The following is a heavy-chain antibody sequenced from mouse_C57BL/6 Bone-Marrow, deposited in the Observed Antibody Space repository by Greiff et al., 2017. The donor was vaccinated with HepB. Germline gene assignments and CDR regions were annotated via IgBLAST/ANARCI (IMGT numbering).Heavy chain of an antibody. V-gene: IGHV7-3*01. CDR2: IRNKANGYTT. D-gene: IGHD3-2*02. Sequence: DVKLQESGGGLVQPGGSLSLSCAASGFTFTDYYMSWVRQPPGKALEWLGFIRNKANGYTTEYSASVKGRFTISRDNSQSILYLQMNALRAEDSATYYCARSQTAQATWYAMDYWGQGTSVTVSS. J-gene: IGHJ4*01. CDR1: GFTFTDYY. CDR3: ARSQTAQATWYAMDY.